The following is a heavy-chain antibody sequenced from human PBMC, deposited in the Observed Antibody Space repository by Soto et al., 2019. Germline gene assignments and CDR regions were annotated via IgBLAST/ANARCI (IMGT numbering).Heavy chain of an antibody. J-gene: IGHJ6*02. D-gene: IGHD5-12*01. CDR3: AREGFSEDIVATYYYYGMDV. V-gene: IGHV1-2*04. CDR2: INPNSGGT. CDR1: GYTFTGYY. Sequence: VASVKVSCKASGYTFTGYYMHWVRQAPGQGLEWMGWINPNSGGTNYAQKFQGWVTMTRDTSISTAYMELSRLRSDDTAVYYCAREGFSEDIVATYYYYGMDVWGQGTTVTVSS.